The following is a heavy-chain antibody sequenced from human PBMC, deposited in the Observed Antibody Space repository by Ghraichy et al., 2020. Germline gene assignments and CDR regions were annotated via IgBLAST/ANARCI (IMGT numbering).Heavy chain of an antibody. J-gene: IGHJ5*02. Sequence: GGSLRLSCAASGFSFSSYEMNWVRQAPGKGLEWVSYISSSGSTIYYADSVKGRFTNSRDNAQNSLFLQMNSLRAEDTAVYYCARDTRYDILTGSLDAWGQGTLVTVSS. CDR3: ARDTRYDILTGSLDA. CDR1: GFSFSSYE. D-gene: IGHD3-9*01. CDR2: ISSSGSTI. V-gene: IGHV3-48*03.